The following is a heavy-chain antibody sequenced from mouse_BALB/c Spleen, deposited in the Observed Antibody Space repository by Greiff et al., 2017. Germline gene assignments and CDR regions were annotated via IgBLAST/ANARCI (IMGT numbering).Heavy chain of an antibody. CDR3: TQTPYYGSSHYYAMDY. J-gene: IGHJ4*01. CDR1: GYTFTSYW. Sequence: QVQLQQSGAELVRPGASVKLSCKASGYTFTSYWINWVKQRPGQGLEWIGNIYPSDSYTNYNQKFKDKATLTVDKSSSTAYMQLSSPTSEDSAVYYCTQTPYYGSSHYYAMDYWGQGTSGTVSS. V-gene: IGHV1-69*02. CDR2: IYPSDSYT. D-gene: IGHD1-1*01.